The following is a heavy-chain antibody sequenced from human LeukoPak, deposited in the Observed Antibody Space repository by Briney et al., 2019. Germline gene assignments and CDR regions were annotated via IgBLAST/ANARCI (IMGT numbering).Heavy chain of an antibody. CDR3: ARSSIEYQLLAYYYYMDV. CDR1: GYTFTSYY. J-gene: IGHJ6*03. D-gene: IGHD2-2*01. Sequence: ASVKVSCKASGYTFTSYYMHWVRQAPGQGLEWMGVINPSGGSTSYAQKFQGRVTMTGDRSTSTVYMELSSLRSEDTAVYYCARSSIEYQLLAYYYYMDVWGKGTTVTVSS. V-gene: IGHV1-46*03. CDR2: INPSGGST.